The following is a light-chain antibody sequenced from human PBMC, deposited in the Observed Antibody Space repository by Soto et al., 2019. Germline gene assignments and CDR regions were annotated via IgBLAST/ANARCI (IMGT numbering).Light chain of an antibody. CDR3: QQYGSSPPYT. V-gene: IGKV3-20*01. J-gene: IGKJ2*01. Sequence: EIVLTQSPGTLSLSPGERATLSCRASQSVGSSYLAWYQQKPGQAPRLLIYGASNRATGIPDRFSGSGSGTDLTLTISRLEPEDFAVYYCQQYGSSPPYTFGQGTKLEIK. CDR1: QSVGSSY. CDR2: GAS.